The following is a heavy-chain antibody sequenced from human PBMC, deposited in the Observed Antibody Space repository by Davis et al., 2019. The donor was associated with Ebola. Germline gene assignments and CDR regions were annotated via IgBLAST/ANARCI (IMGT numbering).Heavy chain of an antibody. CDR2: INPNSGGT. CDR1: GYTFTGYY. CDR3: ARARIRPKYFDY. Sequence: ASVKVSCKASGYTFTGYYMHWVRQAPGQGLEWMGWINPNSGGTNYAQKFQGRVTMTRDTSISTAYMELSRLRSEDTAVYYCARARIRPKYFDYWGQGTLVTVSS. D-gene: IGHD2-15*01. J-gene: IGHJ4*02. V-gene: IGHV1-2*02.